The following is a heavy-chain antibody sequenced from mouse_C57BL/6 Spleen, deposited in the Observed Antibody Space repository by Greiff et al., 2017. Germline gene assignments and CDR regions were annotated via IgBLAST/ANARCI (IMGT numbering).Heavy chain of an antibody. D-gene: IGHD2-14*01. Sequence: QVQLQQPGAELVMPGASVKLSCKASGYTFTSYWMHWVKQRPGQGLEWIGEIDPSDSYTNYNQKFKGKSTLTVDKSSSTAYMQLSSLTSEDSAVYYCARGYRSYFDYWGQGTTLTVSS. V-gene: IGHV1-69*01. CDR3: ARGYRSYFDY. CDR1: GYTFTSYW. J-gene: IGHJ2*01. CDR2: IDPSDSYT.